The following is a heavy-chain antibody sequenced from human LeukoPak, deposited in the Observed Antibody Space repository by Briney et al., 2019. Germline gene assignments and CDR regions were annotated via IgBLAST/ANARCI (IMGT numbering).Heavy chain of an antibody. V-gene: IGHV4-59*01. Sequence: PSETLSLTCTVSGGSISSYYWSWIRQPPGKGLEWIGYIYYSGSTNYNPSLKSRVTISVDTSKNQFSLKLSSVTAADTAVYYCARGRFLEWLGAFDTWGQGTMVTVSS. CDR3: ARGRFLEWLGAFDT. CDR1: GGSISSYY. CDR2: IYYSGST. D-gene: IGHD3-3*01. J-gene: IGHJ3*02.